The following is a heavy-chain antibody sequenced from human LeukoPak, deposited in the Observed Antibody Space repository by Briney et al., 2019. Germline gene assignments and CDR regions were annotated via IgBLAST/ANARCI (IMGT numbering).Heavy chain of an antibody. J-gene: IGHJ4*02. CDR2: IRGSGGST. V-gene: IGHV3-23*01. D-gene: IGHD5-12*01. CDR1: GFTFSSYA. Sequence: GGSLRLSCAASGFTFSSYAMSWVRQAPGKGLEWVSAIRGSGGSTYYADSVKGRFTISRDNSKNTLYLQMNSLRAEDTAVYYCAKSGGSVVATPFDYWGQGTLVTVSS. CDR3: AKSGGSVVATPFDY.